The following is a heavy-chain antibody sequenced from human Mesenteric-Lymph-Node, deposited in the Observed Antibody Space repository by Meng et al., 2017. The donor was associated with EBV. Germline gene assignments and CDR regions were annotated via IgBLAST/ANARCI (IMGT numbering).Heavy chain of an antibody. CDR3: ARGYGSGSYRYFDY. CDR2: IFSSRST. D-gene: IGHD3-10*01. V-gene: IGHV4-61*03. CDR1: GGSVNSGSYY. Sequence: QVQLQESGPGLVKPSETLSLTCPVSGGSVNSGSYYWSWIRQPPGKGLQWIGYIFSSRSTNYNPSFKSRVTISVDMSKNHFSLRLTSVTPADTAVYYCARGYGSGSYRYFDYWGQGTLVTVSS. J-gene: IGHJ4*02.